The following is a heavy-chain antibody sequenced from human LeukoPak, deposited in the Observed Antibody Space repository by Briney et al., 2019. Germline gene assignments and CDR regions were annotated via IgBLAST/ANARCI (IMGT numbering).Heavy chain of an antibody. CDR2: IRSKANSYAT. CDR1: GFTFSGSA. J-gene: IGHJ6*04. V-gene: IGHV3-73*01. D-gene: IGHD3-22*01. Sequence: PGGSLRLSCAASGFTFSGSAMHWVRQASGKGLEWVGRIRSKANSYATAYAASVKGRFTISRDDSKNTAYLQMNSLKTEDTAVYYCTRHDSSGYSGMDVWGKGTTVTVSS. CDR3: TRHDSSGYSGMDV.